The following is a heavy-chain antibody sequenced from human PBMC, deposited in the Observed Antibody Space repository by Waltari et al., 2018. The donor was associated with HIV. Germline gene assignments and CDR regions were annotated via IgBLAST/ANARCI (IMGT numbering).Heavy chain of an antibody. CDR3: ARALWSGYYTPYYFDY. Sequence: QVQLVQSGAGVKKPGASVKVSCKASGYTFPSFGISWVRQAPGQGLEWMGWISAYNGHTNYAQKLQGRVTMTTDTSTSTAYMDLRSLRSDDTAFYYCARALWSGYYTPYYFDYWGQGTLVTVSS. D-gene: IGHD3-3*01. J-gene: IGHJ4*02. CDR2: ISAYNGHT. V-gene: IGHV1-18*01. CDR1: GYTFPSFG.